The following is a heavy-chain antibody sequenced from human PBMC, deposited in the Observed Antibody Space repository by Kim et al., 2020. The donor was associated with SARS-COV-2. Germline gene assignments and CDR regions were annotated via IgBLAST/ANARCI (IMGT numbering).Heavy chain of an antibody. CDR1: GFTFSDYW. D-gene: IGHD7-27*01. CDR3: ARRSNWGNDFGSHGGN. V-gene: IGHV3-7*03. J-gene: IGHJ4*02. Sequence: GGSLRLSCAASGFTFSDYWMIWVRQAPGKGLECVANLNQDGSVKFYVDSLKGRFTISRDNAKSSVYLQMNNLRVEDTAVYYCARRSNWGNDFGSHGGNWGQGTLVVVSS. CDR2: LNQDGSVK.